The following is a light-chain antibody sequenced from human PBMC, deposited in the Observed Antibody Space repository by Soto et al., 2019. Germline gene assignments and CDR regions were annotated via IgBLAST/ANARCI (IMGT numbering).Light chain of an antibody. CDR3: QQYFEWPPMT. Sequence: EVVMTQSPATLSVSPGERATLSCRASETVATTLAWYQQKPGQAPRLLLSGASTRAAGISDRFRGSGSGTDFTLTISSLRSEDSAIYYCQQYFEWPPMTFGQGTKVEI. V-gene: IGKV3-15*01. J-gene: IGKJ1*01. CDR1: ETVATT. CDR2: GAS.